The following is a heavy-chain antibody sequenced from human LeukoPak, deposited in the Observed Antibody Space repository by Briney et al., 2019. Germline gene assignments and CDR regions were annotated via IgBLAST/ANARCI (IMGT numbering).Heavy chain of an antibody. Sequence: SETLSLTCAVYGGSFSGYYWSWIRQPPGKGLEWLGEINHSGSTNYNPSLKSRVTISVDTSKNEFSLKLSSVTAADTAVYYCARGRFYYYGSGSFVFNYWGQGTLVTVSS. J-gene: IGHJ4*02. CDR2: INHSGST. V-gene: IGHV4-34*01. CDR3: ARGRFYYYGSGSFVFNY. CDR1: GGSFSGYY. D-gene: IGHD3-10*01.